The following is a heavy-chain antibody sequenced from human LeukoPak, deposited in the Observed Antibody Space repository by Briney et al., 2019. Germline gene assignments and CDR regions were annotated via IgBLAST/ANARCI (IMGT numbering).Heavy chain of an antibody. V-gene: IGHV6-1*01. CDR2: TYYRSKWNY. CDR1: GDSVSTNSVA. CDR3: ARAVIGTTRYFES. J-gene: IGHJ4*02. Sequence: SQTLPLTCAISGDSVSTNSVAYNWIRQSPSRGLEWLGRTYYRSKWNYEYAVSVRSRITVNLDTSKNQFSLQLNSVTPDDTAVYYCARAVIGTTRYFESWGQGTLVTVSP. D-gene: IGHD1-1*01.